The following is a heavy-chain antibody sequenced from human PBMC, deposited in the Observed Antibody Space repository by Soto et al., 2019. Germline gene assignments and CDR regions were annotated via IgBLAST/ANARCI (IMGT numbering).Heavy chain of an antibody. J-gene: IGHJ4*02. CDR3: ARGRMAVTGGDIYSDY. Sequence: PGGSLRLSGAASGLTVGSNDMTWVRQAPWKGLDWVSVLYSDDNTYYADSVKGRFTISRDNSKNTLYLQMNSLRAEDTAVYYCARGRMAVTGGDIYSDYWGQRTLLTVSS. CDR1: GLTVGSND. V-gene: IGHV3-53*01. D-gene: IGHD6-19*01. CDR2: LYSDDNT.